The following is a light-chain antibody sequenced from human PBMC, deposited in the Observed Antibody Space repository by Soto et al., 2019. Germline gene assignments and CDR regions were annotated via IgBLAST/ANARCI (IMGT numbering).Light chain of an antibody. Sequence: QLVLTQSPSASASLGASVKLTCTLSSGHSTYDIAWHQQQPDKGPRYLMRLRSDGSHSKGAGIPDRFSGSSSGAERYLTISSLQSEDEADYYCQTWGTGFQVFGGGTKVTVL. CDR3: QTWGTGFQV. CDR2: LRSDGSH. J-gene: IGLJ2*01. V-gene: IGLV4-69*01. CDR1: SGHSTYD.